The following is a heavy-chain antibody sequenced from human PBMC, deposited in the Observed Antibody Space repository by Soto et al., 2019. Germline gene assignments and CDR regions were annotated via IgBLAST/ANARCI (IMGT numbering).Heavy chain of an antibody. J-gene: IGHJ4*02. D-gene: IGHD3-3*01. Sequence: GASLKVSCQSSGGTFSRYAISWVRQPPVQVLEWMGGIIPIFGTANYAQKFQGRVTITADKSTSTAYMELSSLRSEDTAVYYCASGGPTIFGNYYFDYWGQGNLVTASS. CDR1: GGTFSRYA. V-gene: IGHV1-69*06. CDR3: ASGGPTIFGNYYFDY. CDR2: IIPIFGTA.